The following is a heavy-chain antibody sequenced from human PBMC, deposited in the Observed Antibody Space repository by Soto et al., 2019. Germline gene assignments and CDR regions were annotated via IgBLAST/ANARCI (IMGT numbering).Heavy chain of an antibody. D-gene: IGHD6-6*01. CDR3: ARDSTIAARPYYYYMDV. CDR1: GFTFSSYS. J-gene: IGHJ6*03. Sequence: GGSLRLSCAASGFTFSSYSMNWVRQAPGKGLEWVSSISSSSSYIYYADSVKGRFTISRDNAKNSLNLQMNSLRAEDTAVYYCARDSTIAARPYYYYMDVWGKGTTVTVSS. V-gene: IGHV3-21*01. CDR2: ISSSSSYI.